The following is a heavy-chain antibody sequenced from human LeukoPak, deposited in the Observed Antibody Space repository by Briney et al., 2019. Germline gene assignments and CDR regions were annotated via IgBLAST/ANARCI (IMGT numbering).Heavy chain of an antibody. Sequence: PSEPLSFTCSVSGGPLCSYFWLCIRQPAGKGLEGIARIYTSGSTNYNPSLKSRVTMSVDTSKNQFSLKLSSVTAADTAVYYCARGGHPDDWLLPGFDYWGQGTLVTVSS. CDR2: IYTSGST. CDR3: ARGGHPDDWLLPGFDY. D-gene: IGHD3-9*01. CDR1: GGPLCSYF. J-gene: IGHJ4*02. V-gene: IGHV4-4*07.